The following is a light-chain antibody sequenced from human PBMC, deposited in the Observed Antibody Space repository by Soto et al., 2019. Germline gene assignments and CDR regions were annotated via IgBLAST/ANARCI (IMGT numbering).Light chain of an antibody. V-gene: IGKV3-20*01. J-gene: IGKJ1*01. CDR1: QSVSSNY. CDR2: GAS. Sequence: VLTQSPGTLSLSPWERATLSCRASQSVSSNYLAWYQQKPGQAPRLLLYGASSRATGIPDRFSGSGSGTDFTLTISRLEPEDFAVYYCQQYGSSGTFGQGTKVDIK. CDR3: QQYGSSGT.